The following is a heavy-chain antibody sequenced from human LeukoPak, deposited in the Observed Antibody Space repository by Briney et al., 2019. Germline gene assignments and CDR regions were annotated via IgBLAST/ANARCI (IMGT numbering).Heavy chain of an antibody. CDR1: GFTCSSYA. Sequence: GGSLRLXCAASGFTCSSYAMSWVRLAPGKGLESVSAISGSGGSTYYADSVKGRFTISRDNSKNTLYLQMNSLRAEDTAVYYCAKDLEYSYGYFDYWGQGTLVTVSS. CDR3: AKDLEYSYGYFDY. J-gene: IGHJ4*02. CDR2: ISGSGGST. D-gene: IGHD5-18*01. V-gene: IGHV3-23*01.